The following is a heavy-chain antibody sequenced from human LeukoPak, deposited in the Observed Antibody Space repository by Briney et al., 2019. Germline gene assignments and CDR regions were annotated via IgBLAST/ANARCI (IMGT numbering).Heavy chain of an antibody. J-gene: IGHJ4*02. Sequence: SGGSLRLSCAASGFTFSSYSMNWVRQAPGKGLEWVSSISSSSSYIYCADSVKGRFTISRDNAKNSLYLQMNSLRAEDTAVYYCARDPYYYGSGSYYTLEDYWGQGTLVTVSS. D-gene: IGHD3-10*01. CDR1: GFTFSSYS. CDR3: ARDPYYYGSGSYYTLEDY. CDR2: ISSSSSYI. V-gene: IGHV3-21*01.